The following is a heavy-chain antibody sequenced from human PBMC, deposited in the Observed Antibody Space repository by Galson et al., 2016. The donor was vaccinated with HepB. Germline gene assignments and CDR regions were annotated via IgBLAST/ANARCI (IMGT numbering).Heavy chain of an antibody. Sequence: SLRLSCAASGFSFSDYYMAWIRQAPGKGLEWIACISSSGYTIYYADSVKGRFTLSRDNSENSLSLQLNSLRTEDTAVYYCARDRGHSVSSGYPYFDFWGQGTPVSVSS. CDR2: ISSSGYTI. V-gene: IGHV3-11*01. CDR3: ARDRGHSVSSGYPYFDF. J-gene: IGHJ4*02. D-gene: IGHD3-22*01. CDR1: GFSFSDYY.